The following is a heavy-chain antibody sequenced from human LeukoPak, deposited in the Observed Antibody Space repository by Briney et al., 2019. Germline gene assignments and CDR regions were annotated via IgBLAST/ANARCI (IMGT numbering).Heavy chain of an antibody. D-gene: IGHD2-2*01. J-gene: IGHJ6*03. CDR2: LHPNNGDT. Sequence: ASVKVSCKASGYTFTSYNINWVRQAPGQGLEWMAWLHPNNGDTGYAQKFQDRVTVTSNTSISTAYMELRSLTSEDTAVYYCARELIVLEPAARRYNYYMDVWGIGTTVSVSS. V-gene: IGHV1-8*03. CDR1: GYTFTSYN. CDR3: ARELIVLEPAARRYNYYMDV.